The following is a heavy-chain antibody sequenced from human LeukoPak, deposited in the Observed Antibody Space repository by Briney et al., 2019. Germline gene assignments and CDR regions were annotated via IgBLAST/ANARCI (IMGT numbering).Heavy chain of an antibody. D-gene: IGHD5-18*01. J-gene: IGHJ4*02. CDR2: ISYDGSNK. Sequence: GGSLRLSCAASGFTFSSYAMHWVRQAPGKGLEWVAVISYDGSNKYYADSVKGRFTISRDNSKNTLYLQMNSLRAEDTAVYYCARGAQIQLWSPFDYWGQGTLVTVSS. CDR3: ARGAQIQLWSPFDY. V-gene: IGHV3-30*04. CDR1: GFTFSSYA.